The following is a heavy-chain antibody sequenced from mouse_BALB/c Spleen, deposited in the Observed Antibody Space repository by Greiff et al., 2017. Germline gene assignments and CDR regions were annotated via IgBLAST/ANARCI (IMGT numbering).Heavy chain of an antibody. CDR2: IYPGDGDT. D-gene: IGHD3-1*01. J-gene: IGHJ3*01. V-gene: IGHV1-87*01. CDR3: ARSGEEAY. CDR1: GYTFTSYW. Sequence: QVQLQQSGAELARPGASVKLSCKASGYTFTSYWMQWVKQRPGQGLEWIGAIYPGDGDTRYTQKFKGKATLTADKSSSTAYMQLSSLASEDSAVYYCARSGEEAYWGQGTLVTVSA.